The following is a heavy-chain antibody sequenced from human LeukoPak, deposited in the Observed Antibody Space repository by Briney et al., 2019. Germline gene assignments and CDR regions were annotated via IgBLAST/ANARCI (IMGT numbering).Heavy chain of an antibody. Sequence: GGSLSLSCAASGWMHWVRQAPGKGLVWVCGINHDGTGTYYADSVKGRFTISRDHAKNPVYLQMHSLSAQDTAVYYCARGFCDYRDYFSGDPYYMDVWGKGTTVTISS. V-gene: IGHV3-74*01. J-gene: IGHJ6*03. D-gene: IGHD4-17*01. CDR1: GW. CDR2: INHDGTGT. CDR3: ARGFCDYRDYFSGDPYYMDV.